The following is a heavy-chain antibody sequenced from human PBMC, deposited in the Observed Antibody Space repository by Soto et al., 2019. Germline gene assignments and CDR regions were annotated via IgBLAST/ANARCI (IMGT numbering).Heavy chain of an antibody. D-gene: IGHD3-3*01. CDR3: ARELSPYYDFWSGYLDV. V-gene: IGHV4-31*03. CDR2: IYYSGST. Sequence: SETLSLTCTVSGGSISSGGYYWSWIRQHPGKGLEWIGYIYYSGSTYYNPSLKSRVTISVDTSKNQFSLKLSSVTAADTAVYYGARELSPYYDFWSGYLDVWGQGTTVT. J-gene: IGHJ6*02. CDR1: GGSISSGGYY.